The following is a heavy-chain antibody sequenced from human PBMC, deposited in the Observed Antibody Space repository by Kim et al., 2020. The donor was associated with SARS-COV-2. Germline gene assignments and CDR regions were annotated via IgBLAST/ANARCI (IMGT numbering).Heavy chain of an antibody. V-gene: IGHV1-46*01. CDR2: INPNVGST. J-gene: IGHJ4*02. CDR3: ARAFSRSWQPYYFDY. D-gene: IGHD6-13*01. CDR1: GFPFTTYY. Sequence: ASVKVSCKASGFPFTTYYMHWVRQAPGQGLEWMGIINPNVGSTSYAQKFQGRVTMTRDTSTSTVYIEVSSLRSDDSAIYYCARAFSRSWQPYYFDYWGQGTLVTVSS.